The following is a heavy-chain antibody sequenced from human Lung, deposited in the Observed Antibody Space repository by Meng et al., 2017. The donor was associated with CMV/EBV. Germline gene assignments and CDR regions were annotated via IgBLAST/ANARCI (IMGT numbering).Heavy chain of an antibody. Sequence: QRQLQESGPGLLTPSQTLSLTCTVSGASISSNGYYWDWVRQPPGTGLEWIGAIYHSGSTSYNPSLQSRVTMFVDTSKNQFSLMLTSVTATDTAVYYCARRRGGSGRDCWGQGTLVTVSS. V-gene: IGHV4-39*01. CDR2: IYHSGST. D-gene: IGHD3-10*01. CDR3: ARRRGGSGRDC. J-gene: IGHJ4*02. CDR1: GASISSNGYY.